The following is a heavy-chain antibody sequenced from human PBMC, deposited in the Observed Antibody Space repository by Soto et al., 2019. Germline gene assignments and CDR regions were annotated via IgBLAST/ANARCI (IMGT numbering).Heavy chain of an antibody. J-gene: IGHJ3*02. V-gene: IGHV1-8*01. CDR3: ARDQGSYCSSTSCPEGAFDI. CDR2: MNPNSGNT. Sequence: ASVKVSCKASGYTFTSYVINWVRQATGQGLEWMGWMNPNSGNTGYAQKFQGRVTMTRNTSISTAYMELSSLRSEDTAVYYCARDQGSYCSSTSCPEGAFDIWGQGTMVTVSS. D-gene: IGHD2-2*01. CDR1: GYTFTSYV.